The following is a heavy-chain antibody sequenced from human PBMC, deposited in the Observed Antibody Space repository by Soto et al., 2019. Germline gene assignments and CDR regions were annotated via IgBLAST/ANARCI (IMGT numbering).Heavy chain of an antibody. CDR2: ISYEGTIK. Sequence: GGSLRLSCAASGFTFSAFGMHWVRQSPGTGLEWVAIISYEGTIKNYAESVKGRFTISRDNSKNTLYLQMNSLRPEDTAVYYCARRAFTISSEYYWGQGTPVTVSS. J-gene: IGHJ4*02. CDR1: GFTFSAFG. V-gene: IGHV3-30-3*01. D-gene: IGHD3-10*01. CDR3: ARRAFTISSEYY.